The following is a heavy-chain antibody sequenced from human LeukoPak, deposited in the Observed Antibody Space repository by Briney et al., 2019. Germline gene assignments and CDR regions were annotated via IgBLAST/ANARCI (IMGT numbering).Heavy chain of an antibody. CDR1: GGTFSSYA. Sequence: VASVKVSCKASGGTFSSYAISWVRQAPEQGHEWMGRIIPILGIANYAQKFQGRVTITADKSTSTAYMELSSLRSEDTAVYYCARDWSYSSGWYSLWGQGTLVTVSS. J-gene: IGHJ4*02. CDR2: IIPILGIA. V-gene: IGHV1-69*04. D-gene: IGHD6-19*01. CDR3: ARDWSYSSGWYSL.